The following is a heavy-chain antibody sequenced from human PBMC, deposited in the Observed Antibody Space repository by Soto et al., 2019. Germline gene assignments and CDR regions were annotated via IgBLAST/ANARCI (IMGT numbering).Heavy chain of an antibody. V-gene: IGHV1-3*01. CDR1: GYTFASHA. J-gene: IGHJ4*02. CDR3: ATSQYCSSTTCYLAY. D-gene: IGHD2-2*01. CDR2: INSGNGDT. Sequence: QVPLVQSGAEVKKPGASVKVSCKASGYTFASHAMHWVRQAPGQRLAWMGWINSGNGDTKYSQKFQGRVTITRDTSASTAYMELGSLRSEDTAVYYCATSQYCSSTTCYLAYWGQGTLVTVSS.